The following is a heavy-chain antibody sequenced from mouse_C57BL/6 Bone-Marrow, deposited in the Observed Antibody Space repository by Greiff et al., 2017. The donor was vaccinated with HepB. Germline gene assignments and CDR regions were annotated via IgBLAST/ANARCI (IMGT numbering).Heavy chain of an antibody. CDR1: GYTFTSYD. CDR3: ARLGRIYYDYDENYFDY. CDR2: IYPRDGST. V-gene: IGHV1-85*01. Sequence: VQLQQSGPELVKPGASVKLSCKASGYTFTSYDINWVKQRPGQGLEWIGWIYPRDGSTKYNEKFKGKATLTVDTSSSTAYMELHSLTSEDSAVYFFARLGRIYYDYDENYFDYWGQGTTLTVSS. J-gene: IGHJ2*01. D-gene: IGHD2-4*01.